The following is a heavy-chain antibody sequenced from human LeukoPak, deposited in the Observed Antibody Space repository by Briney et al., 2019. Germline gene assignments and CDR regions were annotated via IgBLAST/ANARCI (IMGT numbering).Heavy chain of an antibody. D-gene: IGHD6-19*01. J-gene: IGHJ4*02. CDR2: ISSSSSYI. CDR1: GFTFSSYS. V-gene: IGHV3-21*01. CDR3: ASSRVLSQERSDSSGWFSLSY. Sequence: GGSLRLSCAASGFTFSSYSMNWVRQAPGKGLEWVSSISSSSSYIYYADSVKGRFTISRDNAKNSLYLQMNSLRAEDTAVYYRASSRVLSQERSDSSGWFSLSYWGQGTLVTVSS.